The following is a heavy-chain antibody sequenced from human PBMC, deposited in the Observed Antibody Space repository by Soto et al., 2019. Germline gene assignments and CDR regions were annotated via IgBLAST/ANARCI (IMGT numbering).Heavy chain of an antibody. Sequence: SGKVSCKASGGTFSSYAISWVRQAPGQGLEWMGGIIPIFGTANYAQKFQGRVTITADKSTSTAYMELSSLRSEDTAVYYCARDQGGLRYFDWLPEDYYYYGMDVWGQGTTVTVSS. CDR1: GGTFSSYA. CDR2: IIPIFGTA. J-gene: IGHJ6*02. CDR3: ARDQGGLRYFDWLPEDYYYYGMDV. V-gene: IGHV1-69*06. D-gene: IGHD3-9*01.